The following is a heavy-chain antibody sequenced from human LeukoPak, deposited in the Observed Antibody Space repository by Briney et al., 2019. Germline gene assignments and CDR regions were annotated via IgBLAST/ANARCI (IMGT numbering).Heavy chain of an antibody. CDR3: ARGHSSGRDYYFDT. Sequence: APVKVSCKTSGYTFSTYSINWVRQAPGQGLEGMGWISGYSGSTNYAQKLQGRVTITTDTSTTTAYMELRSLKSDDTAVYYCARGHSSGRDYYFDTWGQGTLVTVPS. V-gene: IGHV1-18*01. CDR1: GYTFSTYS. D-gene: IGHD6-19*01. CDR2: ISGYSGST. J-gene: IGHJ4*02.